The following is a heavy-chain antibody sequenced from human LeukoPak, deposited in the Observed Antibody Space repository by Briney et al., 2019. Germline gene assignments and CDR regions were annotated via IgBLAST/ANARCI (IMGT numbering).Heavy chain of an antibody. CDR2: VNPNRGDT. CDR1: GYTFTSYD. D-gene: IGHD4-17*01. V-gene: IGHV1-8*01. CDR3: TREGAYGAHGFDY. J-gene: IGHJ4*02. Sequence: ASVKVSCKTSGYTFTSYDIHWVRQATGQGLEWMGRVNPNRGDTDYAQKFQGRVTMTRDTSISAAYMELSSLRSEDTAVYYCTREGAYGAHGFDYWGQGTLITVSS.